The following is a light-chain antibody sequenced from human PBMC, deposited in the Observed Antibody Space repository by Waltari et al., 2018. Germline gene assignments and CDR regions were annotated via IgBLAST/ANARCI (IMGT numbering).Light chain of an antibody. CDR3: QHYLRLPVT. CDR1: QSVSRA. J-gene: IGKJ1*01. V-gene: IGKV3-20*01. CDR2: GAS. Sequence: EIVLTQSPGPLSLSLGERATLSCRASQSVSRALAWYQQKPGQAPRLLIYGASTRATGIPDGFSGSGSGTDFSLTISRLEPDDFAVYYCQHYLRLPVTFGQGTTVEI.